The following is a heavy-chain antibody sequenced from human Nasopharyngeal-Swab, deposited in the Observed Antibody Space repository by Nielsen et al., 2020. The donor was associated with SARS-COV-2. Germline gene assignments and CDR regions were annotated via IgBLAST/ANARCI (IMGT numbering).Heavy chain of an antibody. CDR1: GYTFTSYG. D-gene: IGHD6-13*01. J-gene: IGHJ6*02. CDR2: ISAYNGNT. CDR3: ARDRRQRLVRGYYYYGMDV. Sequence: ASVKVSCKASGYTFTSYGISWVRQAPGQGLEWMGWISAYNGNTNYAQKLQGRVTMTTDTSTSTAYMELRSLRSDDPAGYYCARDRRQRLVRGYYYYGMDVWGQGTTVTVSS. V-gene: IGHV1-18*01.